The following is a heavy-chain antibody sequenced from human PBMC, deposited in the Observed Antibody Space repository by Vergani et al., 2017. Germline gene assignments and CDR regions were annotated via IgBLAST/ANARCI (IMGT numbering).Heavy chain of an antibody. CDR1: GYSVNSGYY. CDR2: AYHSGAT. D-gene: IGHD4/OR15-4a*01. J-gene: IGHJ5*02. Sequence: QVQLRESGPGLVKPSETLSLSCTMSGYSVNSGYYWAWIRQTAARGLEWIGSAYHSGATYYNPSLESRVTILLDTSRKQFSLRLTSVTAADTAVYYCAGGNDHGTYNPPRDPWGPGTRVTVSS. V-gene: IGHV4-38-2*02. CDR3: AGGNDHGTYNPPRDP.